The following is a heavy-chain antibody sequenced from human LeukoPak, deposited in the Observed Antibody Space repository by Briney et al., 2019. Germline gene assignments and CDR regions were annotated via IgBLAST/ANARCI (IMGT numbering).Heavy chain of an antibody. CDR1: GFTFSSYA. D-gene: IGHD6-13*01. Sequence: GVSLRLSCAASGFTFSSYAMSWVRQAPGKGLEWVSAISGSGGSTYYADSVKGRFTISRDNSKNTLYLQMNSLRAEDTAVYYCAKAQGIAAADSGYPSDYWGQGTLVTVSS. CDR2: ISGSGGST. CDR3: AKAQGIAAADSGYPSDY. V-gene: IGHV3-23*01. J-gene: IGHJ4*02.